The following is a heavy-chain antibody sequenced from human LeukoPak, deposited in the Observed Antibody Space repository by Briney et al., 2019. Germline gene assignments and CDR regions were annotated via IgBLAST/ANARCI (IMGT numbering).Heavy chain of an antibody. CDR3: ARDQGLAVAAYRRAFDY. Sequence: ASVKVSCKASGYTFTSYGISWVRQAPGQGLEWMGWISAYNGNTNYAQKLQGRVTMTTDTSTSTAYMELRSLRSDDTAVYYCARDQGLAVAAYRRAFDYWGQGTLVTVSS. CDR2: ISAYNGNT. D-gene: IGHD6-19*01. J-gene: IGHJ4*02. CDR1: GYTFTSYG. V-gene: IGHV1-18*01.